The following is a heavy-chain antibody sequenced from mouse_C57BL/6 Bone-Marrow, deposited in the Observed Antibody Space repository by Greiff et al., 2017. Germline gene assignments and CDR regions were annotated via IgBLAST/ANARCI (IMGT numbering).Heavy chain of an antibody. CDR3: YYGSSTGAY. J-gene: IGHJ3*01. CDR2: IYPRSGNT. Sequence: QVQLQQSGAELARPGASVKLSCKASGYTFTSYGISWVKQRTGQGLEWIGEIYPRSGNTYYNEKFKGKATLTADKSSSTAYMELRSLTSEDSAVYFCYYGSSTGAYWGQGTLVTVSA. V-gene: IGHV1-81*01. D-gene: IGHD1-1*01. CDR1: GYTFTSYG.